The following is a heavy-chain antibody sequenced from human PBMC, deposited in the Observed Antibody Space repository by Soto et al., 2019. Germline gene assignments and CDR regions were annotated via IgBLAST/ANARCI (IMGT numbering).Heavy chain of an antibody. Sequence: ASVKVSCKASGYTFTSYDINWVRQATGQGLEWMGWMNPNSGNTGYAQKFQGRVTMTRNTSISTAYMELSSLRSEDTAVYYCARGKILMNIVVVPAANYYYHGMDVWGQGTTVTVSS. D-gene: IGHD2-2*01. CDR2: MNPNSGNT. CDR1: GYTFTSYD. J-gene: IGHJ6*02. V-gene: IGHV1-8*01. CDR3: ARGKILMNIVVVPAANYYYHGMDV.